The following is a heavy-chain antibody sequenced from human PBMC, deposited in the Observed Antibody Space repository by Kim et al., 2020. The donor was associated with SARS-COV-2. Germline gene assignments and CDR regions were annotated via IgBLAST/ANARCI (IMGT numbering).Heavy chain of an antibody. CDR2: VYHTGNT. CDR3: ASTGVGAVGLFDP. D-gene: IGHD1-26*01. CDR1: GGAIRGYY. Sequence: SETLSLTCSVSGGAIRGYYWIWIRQPPGKRLEWIGYVYHTGNTNYNPSLRGRVTISLDTSKRQFSLTLTSVTAADTAVYYCASTGVGAVGLFDPWGQGTLVSVSS. J-gene: IGHJ5*02. V-gene: IGHV4-59*01.